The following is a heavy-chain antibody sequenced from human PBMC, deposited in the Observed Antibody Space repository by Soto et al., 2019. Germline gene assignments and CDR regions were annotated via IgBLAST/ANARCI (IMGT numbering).Heavy chain of an antibody. V-gene: IGHV5-51*01. CDR1: GYSFSTYW. Sequence: GESLKISCKAFGYSFSTYWIGWVRQMPGKGLEWMGIIYPGDSDTRYGPSFQGQVTISVDKSISIAYLQWNSLKASDTAMYYCARHYPAVAATVDYWGQGTLVTVSS. J-gene: IGHJ4*02. D-gene: IGHD6-19*01. CDR2: IYPGDSDT. CDR3: ARHYPAVAATVDY.